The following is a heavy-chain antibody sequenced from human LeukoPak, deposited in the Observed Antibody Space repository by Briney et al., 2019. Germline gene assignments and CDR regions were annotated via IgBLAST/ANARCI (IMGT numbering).Heavy chain of an antibody. Sequence: ASVKVSCKASGYTFTGYYMHWVRQAPGQGLEWMGWINPNSGGTNYAPKFQGRVAMTRDTSISTAYMELSRLRSDDTAVYYCARDPSNYYYYGMDVWGQGTTVTVSS. CDR3: ARDPSNYYYYGMDV. CDR2: INPNSGGT. CDR1: GYTFTGYY. V-gene: IGHV1-2*02. J-gene: IGHJ6*02.